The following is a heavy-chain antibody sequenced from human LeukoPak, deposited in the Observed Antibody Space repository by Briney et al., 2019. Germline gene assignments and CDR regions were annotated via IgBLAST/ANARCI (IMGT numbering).Heavy chain of an antibody. CDR1: GFTFSSYW. CDR2: INSDGSST. D-gene: IGHD1-26*01. J-gene: IGHJ4*02. Sequence: GGSLRLSCAASGFTFSSYWMHWVRQAPGKGLVWVSRINSDGSSTSYADSVKGRFTISRDNAKNTLYLQMNSLRAEDTAVYYCAREARTRTRKWERAPFDYWGQGTLVTVSS. CDR3: AREARTRTRKWERAPFDY. V-gene: IGHV3-74*01.